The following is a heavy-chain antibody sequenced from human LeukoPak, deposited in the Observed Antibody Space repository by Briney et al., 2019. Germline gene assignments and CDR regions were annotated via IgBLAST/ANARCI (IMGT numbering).Heavy chain of an antibody. V-gene: IGHV3-21*01. CDR2: ISSGSSYI. J-gene: IGHJ4*02. CDR3: VRGGPYTSSWYV. Sequence: GGSLRLSCAASGFTFSSYSMNWVRQAPGKGLEWVSSISSGSSYIYYADSVKGRFTISRDNAGDSMHLHMSSLRVEDTAVYYCVRGGPYTSSWYVWGQGTLVTVSS. D-gene: IGHD6-13*01. CDR1: GFTFSSYS.